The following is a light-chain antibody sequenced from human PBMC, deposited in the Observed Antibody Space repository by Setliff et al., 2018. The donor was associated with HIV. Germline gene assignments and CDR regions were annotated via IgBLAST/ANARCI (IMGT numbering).Light chain of an antibody. CDR1: NIGSKS. J-gene: IGLJ3*02. Sequence: YELTQPPSVSVAPGKTARITCGGNNIGSKSVHWYQQKPGQAPVLVVYDDNDRPSGIPERFSGSNSGNTATLTISRVEAGDEADYYCQVWDSSSDHPVFGGGTKVTVL. CDR3: QVWDSSSDHPV. CDR2: DDN. V-gene: IGLV3-21*03.